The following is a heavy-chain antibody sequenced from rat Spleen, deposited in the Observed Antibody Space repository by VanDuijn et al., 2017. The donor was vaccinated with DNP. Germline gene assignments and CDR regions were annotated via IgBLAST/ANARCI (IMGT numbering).Heavy chain of an antibody. CDR3: ASWAPIAPLSTSNY. D-gene: IGHD1-2*01. CDR2: IRYDGGST. J-gene: IGHJ2*01. CDR1: GFTFSDYY. Sequence: EVQLVESGGGLVQPGRSLKLSCAASGFTFSDYYMAWVRQAPTKGLEWVAYIRYDGGSTYYGDSVKGRFAISRDNAKSTLYLQMDSLRSEDTATYYCASWAPIAPLSTSNYWGQGVMVTVSS. V-gene: IGHV5-20*01.